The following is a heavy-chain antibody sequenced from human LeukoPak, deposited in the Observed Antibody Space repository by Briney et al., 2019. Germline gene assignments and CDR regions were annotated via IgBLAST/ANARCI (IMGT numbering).Heavy chain of an antibody. CDR3: ARLNDYGGLRFDY. D-gene: IGHD4-23*01. V-gene: IGHV4-39*01. CDR2: IYYSGST. J-gene: IGHJ4*02. Sequence: KPSETLSLTCTVSGGSISSSSYYWGWIRQPPGKGLEWIGSIYYSGSTYYNPSLKSRVTISVDTSKDQFSLKLSSVTAADTAVYYCARLNDYGGLRFDYWGQGTLVTVSS. CDR1: GGSISSSSYY.